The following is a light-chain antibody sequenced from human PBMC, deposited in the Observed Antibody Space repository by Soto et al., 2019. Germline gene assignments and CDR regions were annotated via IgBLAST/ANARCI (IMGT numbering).Light chain of an antibody. J-gene: IGKJ5*01. CDR2: AAY. CDR3: KQSSNTPIT. Sequence: DIQMTQSPSSLSASVGDRVTIACRASQSISTYLNWYQQKPGKAHKLLIYAAYSLQSGVQSRFSGSGSGTDFTLTIRSLQPEDFATYYCKQSSNTPITFGQGTRLEIK. V-gene: IGKV1-39*01. CDR1: QSISTY.